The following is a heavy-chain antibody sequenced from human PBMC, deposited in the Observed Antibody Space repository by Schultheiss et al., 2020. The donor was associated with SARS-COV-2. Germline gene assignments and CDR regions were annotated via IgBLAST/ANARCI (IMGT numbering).Heavy chain of an antibody. CDR1: GGSISSGGYY. Sequence: SETLSLTCTVSGGSISSGGYYWSWIRQHPGKGLEWIGYIYYSGSTYYNPSLKSRVTISVDTSKNQFSLKLSSVTAADTAVYYCALNYYDSSGATLDVWGQGTTVTVSS. V-gene: IGHV4-30-4*08. CDR2: IYYSGST. CDR3: ALNYYDSSGATLDV. D-gene: IGHD3-22*01. J-gene: IGHJ6*02.